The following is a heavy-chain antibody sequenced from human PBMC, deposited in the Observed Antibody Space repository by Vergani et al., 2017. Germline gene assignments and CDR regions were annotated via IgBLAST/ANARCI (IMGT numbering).Heavy chain of an antibody. CDR3: ARRYSYALDRYYYYYMDV. CDR1: GFTFSDYY. J-gene: IGHJ6*03. D-gene: IGHD5-18*01. Sequence: QVQLVESGGGLVKPGGSLRLSCAASGFTFSDYYMSWIRQAPGKGLEWVSYISSSGSTIYYADSVKGRFTISRDNSKNTLYLQMNSLRAEDTAVYYCARRYSYALDRYYYYYMDVWGKGTTVTVSS. CDR2: ISSSGSTI. V-gene: IGHV3-11*04.